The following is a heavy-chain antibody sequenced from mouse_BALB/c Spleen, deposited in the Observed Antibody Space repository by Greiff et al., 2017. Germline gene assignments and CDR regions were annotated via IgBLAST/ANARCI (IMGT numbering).Heavy chain of an antibody. Sequence: EVQLVESGGGLVKPGGSLKLSCAASGFTFSSYTMSWVRQTPEKRLEWVATISSGGSYTYYPDSVKGRFTISRDNAKNTLYLQMSSLKSEDTAMYYCTRDYYGYDDAMDYWGQGTSVTVSS. V-gene: IGHV5-6-4*01. CDR3: TRDYYGYDDAMDY. CDR1: GFTFSSYT. J-gene: IGHJ4*01. D-gene: IGHD2-2*01. CDR2: ISSGGSYT.